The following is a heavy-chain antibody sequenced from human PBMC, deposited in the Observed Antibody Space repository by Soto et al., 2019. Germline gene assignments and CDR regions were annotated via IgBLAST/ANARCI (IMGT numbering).Heavy chain of an antibody. CDR3: AGSYGSGYRAFDY. D-gene: IGHD3-10*01. Sequence: QVQLVQSGAEVKRPGSSVKVSCKASGDTFNFYSINWVRQAPGLGLEWMGRVNPIVSMSNYAQKFQGRVTMTADKSPSTAYMELSSLRSGETAIYYCAGSYGSGYRAFDYWGQGALVTVSS. V-gene: IGHV1-69*02. CDR1: GDTFNFYS. CDR2: VNPIVSMS. J-gene: IGHJ4*02.